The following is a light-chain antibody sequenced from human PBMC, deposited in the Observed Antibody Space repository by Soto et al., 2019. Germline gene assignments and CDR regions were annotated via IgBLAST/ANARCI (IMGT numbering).Light chain of an antibody. CDR1: QSISNW. CDR2: KAS. V-gene: IGKV1-5*03. CDR3: QQYNSS. Sequence: DIQRTQSPSSLSASVEDRVTITCRASQSISNWLAWYQQKPGKAPKLLIYKASSLESGVPSRFSGSGSGIEFTLTISSLQPDDFATYYCQQYNSSFGQGTKVDIK. J-gene: IGKJ2*01.